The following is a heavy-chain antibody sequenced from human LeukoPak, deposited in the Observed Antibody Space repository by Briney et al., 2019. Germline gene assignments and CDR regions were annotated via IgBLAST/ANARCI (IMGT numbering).Heavy chain of an antibody. D-gene: IGHD3-3*01. CDR3: PHHPLGGWLLYYFDY. J-gene: IGHJ4*02. CDR2: ISGSGGSK. CDR1: GFTFSSYA. Sequence: GGSLRLSCAASGFTFSSYAMSWVRQAPGKGLEWVSAISGSGGSKYYADSVKGRFTISRDNSKNTLYLQMNSLRAEDPPAYYCPHHPLGGWLLYYFDYGGQANLVTVSS. V-gene: IGHV3-23*01.